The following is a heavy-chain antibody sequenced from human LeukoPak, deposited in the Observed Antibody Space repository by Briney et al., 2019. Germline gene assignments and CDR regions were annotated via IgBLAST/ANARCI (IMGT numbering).Heavy chain of an antibody. D-gene: IGHD5-18*01. V-gene: IGHV3-7*05. CDR2: INQDGSEK. Sequence: GGSLRLSCAASGFPFSSYWMSWVRQAPGKGLEWVANINQDGSEKYYVDSVKGRFTISRDNAKNSLYLQMNSLRADDTAVYYCARADAGQRYFDYWGQGTLVTVSS. CDR1: GFPFSSYW. J-gene: IGHJ4*02. CDR3: ARADAGQRYFDY.